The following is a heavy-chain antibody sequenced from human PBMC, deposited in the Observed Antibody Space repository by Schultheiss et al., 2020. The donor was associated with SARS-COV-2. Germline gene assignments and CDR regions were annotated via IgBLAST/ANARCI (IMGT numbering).Heavy chain of an antibody. Sequence: GGSLRLSCAASGFTFSSYSMNWVRQAPGKGLEWVSSISSSSSYIYYADSVKGRFTISRDNAKNSLYLQMNSLRAEDTAVYYCARDDYDSSGYYNYWGQGTLVTVSS. D-gene: IGHD3-22*01. CDR1: GFTFSSYS. J-gene: IGHJ4*02. V-gene: IGHV3-21*01. CDR2: ISSSSSYI. CDR3: ARDDYDSSGYYNY.